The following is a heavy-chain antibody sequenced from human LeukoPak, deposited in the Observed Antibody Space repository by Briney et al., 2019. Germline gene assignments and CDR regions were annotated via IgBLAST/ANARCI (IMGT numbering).Heavy chain of an antibody. CDR1: GFTFSTYA. V-gene: IGHV3-23*01. D-gene: IGHD6-13*01. Sequence: PGGSLRLSCAASGFTFSTYAMSWVRQAPGKGLEWVSSISGSAYRTYYADSVKGRFTISWDNSKNTLYQQMNSLRAEDTAVYYCAKSYSSSWYMTFDNWGQGTLVTVSS. CDR2: ISGSAYRT. J-gene: IGHJ4*02. CDR3: AKSYSSSWYMTFDN.